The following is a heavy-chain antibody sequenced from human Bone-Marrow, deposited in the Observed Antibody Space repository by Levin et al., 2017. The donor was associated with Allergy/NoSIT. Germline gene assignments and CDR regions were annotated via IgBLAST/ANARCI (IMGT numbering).Heavy chain of an antibody. V-gene: IGHV1-3*01. CDR2: INAGKGNT. CDR3: TRSSVWFGEMFQY. Sequence: ASVEVSCKASGYTFTIYALHWVRQAPGQGLEWMGWINAGKGNTKYSQKFQDRVTISRDTSASTAYMELSGLRSEDTAVYYCTRSSVWFGEMFQYWGQGTMVTVSS. J-gene: IGHJ1*01. CDR1: GYTFTIYA. D-gene: IGHD3-10*01.